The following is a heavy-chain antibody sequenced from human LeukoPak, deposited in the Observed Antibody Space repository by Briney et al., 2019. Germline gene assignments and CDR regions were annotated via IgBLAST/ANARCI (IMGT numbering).Heavy chain of an antibody. D-gene: IGHD1-26*01. CDR3: ARQLGNYYRAFDF. J-gene: IGHJ4*02. CDR2: INPASAGA. Sequence: ASVKLSCKPSGYTFTNYYIHWVRQAPGQGPEWVGWINPASAGAAFAPKFQGRVSMTWDSSSTTAFMDLTSLRSNDTAIYYCARQLGNYYRAFDFGGEGTLVTVSS. CDR1: GYTFTNYY. V-gene: IGHV1-2*02.